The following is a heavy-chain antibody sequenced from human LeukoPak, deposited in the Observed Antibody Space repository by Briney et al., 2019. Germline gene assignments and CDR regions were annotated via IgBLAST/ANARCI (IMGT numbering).Heavy chain of an antibody. J-gene: IGHJ4*02. CDR1: GGSISSYY. CDR3: ARGLHAVDY. CDR2: IYYTGST. V-gene: IGHV4-59*01. Sequence: SETLSLTCTVSGGSISSYYWSWIRQPPGKGLEWIGYIYYTGSTNYNPSLKSRVTISVDTSKNRFSLKLSSVTAADTAVYYCARGLHAVDYWGQGTLVTVSS.